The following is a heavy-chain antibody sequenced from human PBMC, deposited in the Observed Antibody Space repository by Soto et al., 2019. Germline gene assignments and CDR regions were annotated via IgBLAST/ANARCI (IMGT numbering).Heavy chain of an antibody. CDR1: GFTFSNYG. CDR2: IWYDGSNK. Sequence: QVQLVESGGGVVQPGRSLRLSCAASGFTFSNYGMHWVRQAPGKGLEWVAVIWYDGSNKYYADSVKGRFTISRDSSKNTLYLQMNSLRAEDTAVYYCARDLGIRGFDPWGQGTLVTVSS. V-gene: IGHV3-33*01. J-gene: IGHJ5*02. D-gene: IGHD7-27*01. CDR3: ARDLGIRGFDP.